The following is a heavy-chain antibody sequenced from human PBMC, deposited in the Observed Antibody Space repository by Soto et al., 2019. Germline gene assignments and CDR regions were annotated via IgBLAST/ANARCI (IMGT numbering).Heavy chain of an antibody. CDR3: AKDYFHLLELMTYYYYYYMDV. CDR2: ISGSGGST. D-gene: IGHD1-7*01. CDR1: GFTFSSYA. J-gene: IGHJ6*03. V-gene: IGHV3-23*01. Sequence: VQLLESGGGLVQPGGSLRLSCAASGFTFSSYAMSWVRQAPGKGLEWVSAISGSGGSTYYADSVKGRFTISRDNSKNTLYLQMNSLRAEDTAVYYCAKDYFHLLELMTYYYYYYMDVWGKGTTVTVSS.